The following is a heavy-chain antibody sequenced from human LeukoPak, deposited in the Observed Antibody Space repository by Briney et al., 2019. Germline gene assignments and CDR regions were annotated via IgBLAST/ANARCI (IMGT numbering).Heavy chain of an antibody. V-gene: IGHV1-46*01. CDR2: ITPSGGGT. D-gene: IGHD3-22*01. J-gene: IGHJ4*02. CDR3: ARVPAYDSSGYLGY. CDR1: GYTFTSYY. Sequence: GASVKLSRNSSGYTFTSYYMHWVRDAPAQGLEGVWIITPSGGGTSYSQEFPGRVTITSDTSKSTVYMELSRVRSEDTAVYYCARVPAYDSSGYLGYWGEGTPVSVSS.